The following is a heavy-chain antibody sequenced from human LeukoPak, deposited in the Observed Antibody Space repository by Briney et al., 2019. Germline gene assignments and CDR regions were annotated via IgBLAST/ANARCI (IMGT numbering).Heavy chain of an antibody. CDR3: ARDIAAAGVFDY. J-gene: IGHJ4*02. Sequence: ASVKVSCKASGYTFTSYYMHWVRQAPGQGLEWMGIINPSGGSTSYAQKFQGRVTMTRDTSTSTVYMELSSVTAADTAVYYCARDIAAAGVFDYWGQGTLVTVSS. CDR1: GYTFTSYY. V-gene: IGHV1-46*01. CDR2: INPSGGST. D-gene: IGHD6-13*01.